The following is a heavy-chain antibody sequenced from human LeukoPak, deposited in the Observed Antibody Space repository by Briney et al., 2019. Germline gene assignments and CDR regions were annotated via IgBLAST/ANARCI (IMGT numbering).Heavy chain of an antibody. Sequence: SETLSLTCTVSGVSISRYDWIWIRQPPGKGLGFVGYFHYSGSPNYNPSLKSRVTISVDLSKNQFSLQVASVTAPDTAVYYCARLGPPNGFDIWGQGTTVTVSP. V-gene: IGHV4-59*08. CDR1: GVSISRYD. J-gene: IGHJ3*02. CDR2: FHYSGSP. D-gene: IGHD3-16*01. CDR3: ARLGPPNGFDI.